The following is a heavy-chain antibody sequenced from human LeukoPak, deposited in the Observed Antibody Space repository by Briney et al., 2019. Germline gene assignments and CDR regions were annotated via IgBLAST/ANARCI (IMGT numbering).Heavy chain of an antibody. D-gene: IGHD6-19*01. CDR1: GYSFTTYW. Sequence: GESLKISCEGSGYSFTTYWIGWVRQMPGKGLEWMGIIYPGDSDTRYRPSFQGQVTISADKSISTAYLQWSSLKASDTAVYYCALGMYRSGWRFDYWGQGTLVTVSS. CDR2: IYPGDSDT. CDR3: ALGMYRSGWRFDY. V-gene: IGHV5-51*01. J-gene: IGHJ4*02.